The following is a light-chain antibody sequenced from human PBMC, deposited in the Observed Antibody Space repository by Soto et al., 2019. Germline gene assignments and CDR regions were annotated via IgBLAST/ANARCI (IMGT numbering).Light chain of an antibody. Sequence: QSVLTQPPSASGTPGQRVTISCSGSSSNIGSDAVSWFQQLPGTAPKLLIYSNNQRPSGVPDRFSGSKSGTSATLGITGFQTGDEADYYCGSWDSSLSAYVFATGTKVTVL. CDR2: SNN. J-gene: IGLJ1*01. CDR1: SSNIGSDA. CDR3: GSWDSSLSAYV. V-gene: IGLV1-44*01.